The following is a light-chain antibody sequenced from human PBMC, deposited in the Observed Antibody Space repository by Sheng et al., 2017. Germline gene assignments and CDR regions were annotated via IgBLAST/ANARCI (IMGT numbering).Light chain of an antibody. CDR2: GAS. Sequence: ERAMTQSPATLSVSPGERVTLSCRASQSVRSNLAWYQQKPGQPPRLLVYGASTRATGIPARFSGSGSGTEFTLTISSLQSEDFAVYYCQQYDNWPRTFGQGTEGGSQT. V-gene: IGKV3-15*01. J-gene: IGKJ1*01. CDR1: QSVRSN. CDR3: QQYDNWPRT.